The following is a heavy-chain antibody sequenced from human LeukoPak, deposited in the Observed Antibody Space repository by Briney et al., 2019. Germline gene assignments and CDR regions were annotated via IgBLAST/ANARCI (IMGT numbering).Heavy chain of an antibody. Sequence: GASVKVSCKASGYTFSSNDISWVRQAPGQGLEWMGAINPNFGTANYAQKFQGRVTITGNNSTSTAYMELSRLRSEDTAVYYCARSCGFTMVRGVIVAPVAFDIWGQGTMVTVSS. D-gene: IGHD3-10*01. CDR3: ARSCGFTMVRGVIVAPVAFDI. CDR2: INPNFGTA. V-gene: IGHV1-69*06. J-gene: IGHJ3*02. CDR1: GYTFSSND.